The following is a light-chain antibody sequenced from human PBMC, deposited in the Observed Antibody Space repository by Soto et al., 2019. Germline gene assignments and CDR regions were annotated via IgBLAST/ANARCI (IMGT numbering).Light chain of an antibody. J-gene: IGKJ2*01. Sequence: EIVLTQSPATLSLSPGERATLSCRASQSVSSYLAWYQQKPGQAPRLLIYDASNRATGIPARFSGSGSGTDFTLTISSLEPEDLAEDDCQQRSNWHTFGQGTKLEIK. CDR3: QQRSNWHT. V-gene: IGKV3-11*01. CDR2: DAS. CDR1: QSVSSY.